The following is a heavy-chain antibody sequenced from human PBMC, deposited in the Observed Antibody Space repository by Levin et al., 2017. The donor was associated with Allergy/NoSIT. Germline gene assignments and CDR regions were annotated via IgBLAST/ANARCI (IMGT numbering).Heavy chain of an antibody. D-gene: IGHD4-11*01. Sequence: GASVKVSCKASGGTFSSYAINWVRQAPGQGLVWMGRIIPILGIANYAQKFQGRVTITADKSTSTAYMELSSLRSEDTAVYYCARTYMTTDYYYGMDVWGQGTTVTVSS. CDR2: IIPILGIA. V-gene: IGHV1-69*04. CDR3: ARTYMTTDYYYGMDV. J-gene: IGHJ6*02. CDR1: GGTFSSYA.